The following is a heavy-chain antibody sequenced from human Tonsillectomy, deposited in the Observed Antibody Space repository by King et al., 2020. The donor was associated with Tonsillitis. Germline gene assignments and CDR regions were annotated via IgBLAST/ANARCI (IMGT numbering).Heavy chain of an antibody. J-gene: IGHJ4*02. V-gene: IGHV3-7*01. Sequence: VQLVESGGGVVQPGGSLRLSCTASGFSFPDSWMGWVRQAPGKGLEWVANIKKDGTTKYYLGSVGGRFTISRDNDKNSFYLQMSSLRAEDTALYYCARHGEWNFDSWGQGTLVTVSS. CDR1: GFSFPDSW. D-gene: IGHD2-8*01. CDR3: ARHGEWNFDS. CDR2: IKKDGTTK.